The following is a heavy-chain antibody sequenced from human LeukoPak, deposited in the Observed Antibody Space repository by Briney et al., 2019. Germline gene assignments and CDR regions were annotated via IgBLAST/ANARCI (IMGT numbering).Heavy chain of an antibody. Sequence: PGGSLRLSCVPSGFTFTTYAMNWVRQAPGKRLEWVSGITSGGRTYYADSVKGRFTISRDSSKNTLYLQMTSLRADDTALYYCARSIPPDFWGQGTLVTVSS. V-gene: IGHV3-23*01. CDR3: ARSIPPDF. D-gene: IGHD1-26*01. CDR1: GFTFTTYA. J-gene: IGHJ4*02. CDR2: ITSGGRT.